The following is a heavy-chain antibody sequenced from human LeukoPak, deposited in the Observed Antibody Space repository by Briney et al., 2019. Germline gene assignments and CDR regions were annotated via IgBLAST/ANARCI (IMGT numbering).Heavy chain of an antibody. CDR1: GRSISSYY. CDR2: IHTSGGT. V-gene: IGHV4-4*07. J-gene: IGHJ5*02. CDR3: ARDPQASTWFDP. D-gene: IGHD2-2*01. Sequence: SETLSLTCTVSGRSISSYYWNWIRQPAGKGLEWIGHIHTSGGTNYNPSLKSRVTMSVDTSKNQFSLKLSSVTAADTAVYYCARDPQASTWFDPWGQGTLVTVSS.